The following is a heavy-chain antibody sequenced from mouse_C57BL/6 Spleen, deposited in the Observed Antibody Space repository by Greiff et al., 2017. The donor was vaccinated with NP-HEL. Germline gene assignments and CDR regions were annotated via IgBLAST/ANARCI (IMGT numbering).Heavy chain of an antibody. CDR2: ISSGSSTI. J-gene: IGHJ4*01. CDR3: ARTGTYAMDY. Sequence: EVQLMESGGGLVKPGGSLKLSCAASGFTFSDYGMHWVRQAPEKGLEWVAYISSGSSTIYYADTVKGRFTISRDNAKNTLFLQMTSLRSEDTAMYYCARTGTYAMDYWGQGTSVTVSS. V-gene: IGHV5-17*01. D-gene: IGHD4-1*01. CDR1: GFTFSDYG.